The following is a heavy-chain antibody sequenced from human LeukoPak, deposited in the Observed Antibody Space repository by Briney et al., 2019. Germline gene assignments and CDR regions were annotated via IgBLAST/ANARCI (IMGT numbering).Heavy chain of an antibody. D-gene: IGHD4-11*01. CDR3: AKDLYSNYGPADY. CDR2: INGGGVNT. Sequence: GGSLRLSCVASGFAFSSYAMSWVRQAPGKGLEWVSTINGGGVNTHYADSVGGRFTISRDNSKNTLFLQMNSLRDEDTAVYYCAKDLYSNYGPADYWGQGNLVTVSS. J-gene: IGHJ4*02. V-gene: IGHV3-23*01. CDR1: GFAFSSYA.